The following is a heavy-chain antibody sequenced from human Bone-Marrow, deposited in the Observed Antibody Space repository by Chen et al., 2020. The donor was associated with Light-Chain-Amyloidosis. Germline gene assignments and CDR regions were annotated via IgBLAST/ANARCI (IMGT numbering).Heavy chain of an antibody. CDR2: IFPSGMT. CDR1: GGSIRSGDYY. Sequence: QVQLQESGPELVKPSQTLSLTCTVSGGSIRSGDYYWTWIRQHPGEGLEWIGNIFPSGMTLISPSLRGRVSISLDTSKNHCSLGLSSVTVADTAVYFCAREAIVPASIFDVLGRGTQVTVSS. V-gene: IGHV4-31*03. CDR3: AREAIVPASIFDV. D-gene: IGHD2-2*01. J-gene: IGHJ5*02.